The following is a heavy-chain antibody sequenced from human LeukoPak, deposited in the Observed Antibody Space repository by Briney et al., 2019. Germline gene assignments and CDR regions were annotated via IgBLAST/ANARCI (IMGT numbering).Heavy chain of an antibody. CDR3: ARVGPLLPGVGFDY. Sequence: GGSLRLSCAASGFTFSSYWMSWVRQAPGKGLEWVANIKQDGSEKYYVDSVKGRFTISRDNAKNSLYLQMNSLRAEDTAVYYCARVGPLLPGVGFDYWGQGTLVTVSS. V-gene: IGHV3-7*01. CDR1: GFTFSSYW. J-gene: IGHJ4*02. D-gene: IGHD2-21*02. CDR2: IKQDGSEK.